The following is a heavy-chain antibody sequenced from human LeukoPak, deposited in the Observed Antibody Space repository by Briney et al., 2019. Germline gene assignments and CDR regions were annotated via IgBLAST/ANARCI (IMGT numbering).Heavy chain of an antibody. CDR3: ARTLYYDSSGYYSSSYYYFQH. D-gene: IGHD3-22*01. Sequence: GASVKVSCKASGYTFTSYYLHWVRQAPGQGLEWMGWINPNSGGTNYAQKFQGRVTMTRDTSISTAYMELSGLRSDDTAEYYCARTLYYDSSGYYSSSYYYFQHWGQGTLVTVSS. CDR1: GYTFTSYY. V-gene: IGHV1-2*02. J-gene: IGHJ1*01. CDR2: INPNSGGT.